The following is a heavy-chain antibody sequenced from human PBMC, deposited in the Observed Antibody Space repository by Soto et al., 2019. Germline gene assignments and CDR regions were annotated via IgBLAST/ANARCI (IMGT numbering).Heavy chain of an antibody. CDR2: IYKTGDT. D-gene: IGHD3-22*01. V-gene: IGHV4-39*01. CDR1: GYSISSSTYY. CDR3: ARQVLSKEIIITSFHPAPEY. J-gene: IGHJ4*02. Sequence: PSETLSLTCTVSGYSISSSTYYWGWMRQPPGKGLEWIGTIYKTGDTYYAPTLKSRVAISLDQSKNQFSLKLTSVTAADTAVYYCARQVLSKEIIITSFHPAPEYWGQGALVTVSS.